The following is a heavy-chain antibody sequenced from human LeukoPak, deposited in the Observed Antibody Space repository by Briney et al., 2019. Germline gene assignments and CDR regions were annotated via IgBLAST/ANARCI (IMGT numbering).Heavy chain of an antibody. V-gene: IGHV4-59*12. CDR3: AKDVSLNTYYYDSSGYPFDY. Sequence: SETLSLTCTVSGGSISSYYWSWIRQTPGKGLEWIGYIYHSGNTNYNPSLKSRVTISVDSSKNQFSLKLSSVTAADTAVYYCAKDVSLNTYYYDSSGYPFDYWGQGTLVTVSS. CDR2: IYHSGNT. D-gene: IGHD3-22*01. J-gene: IGHJ4*02. CDR1: GGSISSYY.